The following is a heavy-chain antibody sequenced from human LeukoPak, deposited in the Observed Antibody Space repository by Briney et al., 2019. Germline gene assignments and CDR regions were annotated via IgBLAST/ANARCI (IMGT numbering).Heavy chain of an antibody. V-gene: IGHV4-4*09. CDR2: FYTSGRT. D-gene: IGHD7-27*01. CDR3: AKILGSGVWYGFDI. Sequence: SETLSLTCSVSGASVNSYYWSWIRQPPGEGLEWIGYFYTSGRTNYNPSLKSRVTISVDKSNNHFSLKLSSVTAADTAVYYCAKILGSGVWYGFDIWGQGTMVTVSS. J-gene: IGHJ3*02. CDR1: GASVNSYY.